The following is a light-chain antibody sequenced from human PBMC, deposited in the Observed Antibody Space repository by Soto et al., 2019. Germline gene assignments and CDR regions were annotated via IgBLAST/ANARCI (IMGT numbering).Light chain of an antibody. V-gene: IGLV2-23*01. CDR3: SSYAGSTTYVV. J-gene: IGLJ2*01. CDR1: SSDVGSYNL. Sequence: QSVLTQPASVSGSPGQSITISCTGTSSDVGSYNLVSWYQQHPGKAPKLMIYEDTERPSGVSNRLSGSKSGNTASLTISGLQAEDEADYYCSSYAGSTTYVVFGGGTKLTVL. CDR2: EDT.